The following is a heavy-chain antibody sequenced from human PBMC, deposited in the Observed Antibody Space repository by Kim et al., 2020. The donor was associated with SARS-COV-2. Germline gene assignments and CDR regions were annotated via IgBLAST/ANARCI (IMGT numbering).Heavy chain of an antibody. CDR3: ARDFGFCSGATCPTPPRFDC. Sequence: GGSLRLSCAASGFSFNTYSMVWVRQAPGKGLEWLSYISSSSNTAYYADSVEGRFTISRDNAKNSLYLQMNSLRDEDTALYYCARDFGFCSGATCPTPPRFDCGGQGTLVTVSS. CDR1: GFSFNTYS. V-gene: IGHV3-48*02. J-gene: IGHJ4*02. D-gene: IGHD2-15*01. CDR2: ISSSSNTA.